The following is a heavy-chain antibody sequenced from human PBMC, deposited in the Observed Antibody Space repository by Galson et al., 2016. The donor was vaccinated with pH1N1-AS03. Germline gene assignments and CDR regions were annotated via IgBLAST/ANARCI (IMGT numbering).Heavy chain of an antibody. CDR3: ARVSAGLTGYYYAMDV. CDR1: GYTFTSYY. Sequence: VKVSCKASGYTFTSYYIHWVRQAPGQGREWMGIINPSDGDTNYAQRFQGRVTMTRDTSTSTVYMELSILRSDDTAVYYCARVSAGLTGYYYAMDVWGQGALVTVSS. V-gene: IGHV1-46*01. D-gene: IGHD4/OR15-4a*01. CDR2: INPSDGDT. J-gene: IGHJ6*02.